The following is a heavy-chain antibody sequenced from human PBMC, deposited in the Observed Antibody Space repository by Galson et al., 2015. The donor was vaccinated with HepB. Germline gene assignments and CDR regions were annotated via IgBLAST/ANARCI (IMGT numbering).Heavy chain of an antibody. CDR1: GYTFATNY. CDR2: MNPSGGST. D-gene: IGHD2-21*02. V-gene: IGHV1-46*01. J-gene: IGHJ4*02. Sequence: SVKVSCKASGYTFATNYIHWVRQAPGQGLEWMGVMNPSGGSTSYAQKFQGRVTMTRDTSTSTSYMELRNVTSVDTAFYFCARDVCGDCYSGVFDFWGQGSLVTVSS. CDR3: ARDVCGDCYSGVFDF.